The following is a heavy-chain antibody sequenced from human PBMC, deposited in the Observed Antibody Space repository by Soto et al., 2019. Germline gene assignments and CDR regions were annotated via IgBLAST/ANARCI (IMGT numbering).Heavy chain of an antibody. CDR3: TNEIASDWGYMDF. J-gene: IGHJ6*03. Sequence: PGGSLRLSCAASGFTFTNYAMSWVRLAPGQGMEWVSTIPGSGGHKLHPEYADSVKGRFTISRDNSKDTLYLQIDSLRAEDTAVYYCTNEIASDWGYMDFWGQGTTVTVSS. CDR2: IPGSGGHKLHP. D-gene: IGHD7-27*01. CDR1: GFTFTNYA. V-gene: IGHV3-23*01.